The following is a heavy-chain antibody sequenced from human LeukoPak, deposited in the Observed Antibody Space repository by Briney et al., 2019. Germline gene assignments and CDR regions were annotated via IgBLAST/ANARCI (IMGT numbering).Heavy chain of an antibody. CDR2: IIPIFGTA. D-gene: IGHD3-22*01. CDR3: ARRDYDSSGPDDY. J-gene: IGHJ4*01. V-gene: IGHV1-69*13. Sequence: SVKVSCKTSGGTFSSYAISWVRQAPGQGLEWMGGIIPIFGTANYAQKFQGRVTITADESTSTAYMELSSLRSEDTAVYYCARRDYDSSGPDDYWGHGTLVTVSS. CDR1: GGTFSSYA.